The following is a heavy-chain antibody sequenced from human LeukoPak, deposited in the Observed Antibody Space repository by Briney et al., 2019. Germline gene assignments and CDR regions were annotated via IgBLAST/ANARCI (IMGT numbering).Heavy chain of an antibody. CDR3: AIMHPYYDGNGYWVQ. CDR1: GFTFSSYA. V-gene: IGHV3-23*01. D-gene: IGHD3-22*01. J-gene: IGHJ4*02. CDR2: INTSGGST. Sequence: GESLRLSCAASGFTFSSYAMSWVRQAPGKGLEWVSGINTSGGSTAYTDSVKGRFTISRDNPRNTLYMQMNSLRAEDTALYYCAIMHPYYDGNGYWVQWGQGTLVTVSS.